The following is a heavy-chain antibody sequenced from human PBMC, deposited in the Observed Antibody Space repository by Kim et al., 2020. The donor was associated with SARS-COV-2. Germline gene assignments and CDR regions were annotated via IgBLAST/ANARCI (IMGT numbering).Heavy chain of an antibody. CDR3: ARDRGYNYGIDY. D-gene: IGHD5-18*01. Sequence: YYNPSLKSRVTISVDTFKNQFSLNLSSVTAADTAVYYCARDRGYNYGIDYWGQGTLVTVSS. J-gene: IGHJ4*02. V-gene: IGHV4-30-2*04.